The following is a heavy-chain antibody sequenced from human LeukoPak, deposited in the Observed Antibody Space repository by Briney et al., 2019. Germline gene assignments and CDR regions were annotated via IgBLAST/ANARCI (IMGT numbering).Heavy chain of an antibody. CDR3: ARAIKAVAGTFHRDYYFDY. CDR1: GFTVSSNY. V-gene: IGHV3-23*01. Sequence: GGSLRPSCAASGFTVSSNYMSWVRQAPGKGLEWVSAISGSGVSTYYADSVKGRFTISRDNSKNTLYLQMNSLRAEDTAVYYCARAIKAVAGTFHRDYYFDYWGQGTLVTVSS. J-gene: IGHJ4*02. CDR2: ISGSGVST. D-gene: IGHD6-19*01.